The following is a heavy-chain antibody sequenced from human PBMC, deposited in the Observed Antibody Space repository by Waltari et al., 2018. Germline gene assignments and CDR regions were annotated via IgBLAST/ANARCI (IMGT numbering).Heavy chain of an antibody. D-gene: IGHD2-15*01. J-gene: IGHJ2*01. Sequence: EVQLVESGGGLVQPGGSLRLSCVGSGFTFGTYWMSWVRHPPGKGLEGVANIKQNGREKSYVDSVKGRFIISRDDAQNSLYLQLNSLRAEDTAVYYCARRRGGGYWYFDLWGRGTLVTVSS. CDR3: ARRRGGGYWYFDL. V-gene: IGHV3-7*01. CDR2: IKQNGREK. CDR1: GFTFGTYW.